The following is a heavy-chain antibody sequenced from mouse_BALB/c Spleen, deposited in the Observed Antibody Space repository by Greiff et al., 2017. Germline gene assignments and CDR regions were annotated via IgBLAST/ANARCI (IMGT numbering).Heavy chain of an antibody. D-gene: IGHD2-4*01. Sequence: EVQLVESGGGLVKPGGSLKLSCAASGFTFSSYAMSWVRQTPEKRLEWVATISSGGSYTYYPDSVKGRFTISRDNAKNTLYLQMSSLRSEDTAMYYCARHDYDYDGYYFDYWGQGTTLTVSS. CDR1: GFTFSSYA. CDR3: ARHDYDYDGYYFDY. CDR2: ISSGGSYT. J-gene: IGHJ2*01. V-gene: IGHV5-9-3*01.